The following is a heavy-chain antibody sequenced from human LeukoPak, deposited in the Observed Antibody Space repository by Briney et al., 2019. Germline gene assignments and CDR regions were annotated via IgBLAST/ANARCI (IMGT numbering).Heavy chain of an antibody. CDR3: ARDHYHKIHSVMVTAPDY. CDR2: INPTGGST. CDR1: GYIFTNYY. J-gene: IGHJ4*02. D-gene: IGHD2-21*02. Sequence: ASVKVSCKASGYIFTNYYMHWVRQAPGEGLEWMGIINPTGGSTSYAQKFQGRVTMTRDTSTSTVYMELRSLRSEHTAVYYCARDHYHKIHSVMVTAPDYWGQGTLVIVSS. V-gene: IGHV1-46*01.